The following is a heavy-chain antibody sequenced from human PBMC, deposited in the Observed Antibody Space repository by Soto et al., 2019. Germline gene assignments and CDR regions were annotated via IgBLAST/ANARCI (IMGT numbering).Heavy chain of an antibody. D-gene: IGHD4-4*01. Sequence: GGSLRLSCAASGFTFSSYSMNLVRQAPGKGLEWVSSISSSSSYIYYADSVKGRFTISRDNAKNSLYLQMNSLRAEDTAVYYCARAASAVIDYYYYMDVWGKGTTVTVSS. V-gene: IGHV3-21*01. CDR1: GFTFSSYS. J-gene: IGHJ6*03. CDR3: ARAASAVIDYYYYMDV. CDR2: ISSSSSYI.